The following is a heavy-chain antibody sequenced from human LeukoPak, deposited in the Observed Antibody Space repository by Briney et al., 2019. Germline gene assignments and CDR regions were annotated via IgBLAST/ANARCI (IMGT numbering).Heavy chain of an antibody. CDR3: ATDSRGSTSWNYFDY. CDR2: IIPIFGTA. V-gene: IGHV1-69*13. D-gene: IGHD2-2*01. CDR1: GGTFSSYA. Sequence: SVKVSCKASGGTFSSYAISWVRQAPGQGLEWMGGIIPIFGTADYAQKFQGRVTITADESTSTAYMELSSLRSEDTAVYYCATDSRGSTSWNYFDYWGQGTLVTVSS. J-gene: IGHJ4*02.